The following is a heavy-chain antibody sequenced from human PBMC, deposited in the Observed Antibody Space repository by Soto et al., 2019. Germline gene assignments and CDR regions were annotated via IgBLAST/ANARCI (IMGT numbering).Heavy chain of an antibody. Sequence: PGGSLRLSCAASGFTFSSYWMHWVRQAPGKGLVWVSRINSDGSSTSYADSVKGRFTISRDNAKNTLYLQMNSLRAEDTAVYYCARGYDTGAFDIWGQGTMVTVSS. D-gene: IGHD3-9*01. J-gene: IGHJ3*02. V-gene: IGHV3-74*01. CDR1: GFTFSSYW. CDR3: ARGYDTGAFDI. CDR2: INSDGSST.